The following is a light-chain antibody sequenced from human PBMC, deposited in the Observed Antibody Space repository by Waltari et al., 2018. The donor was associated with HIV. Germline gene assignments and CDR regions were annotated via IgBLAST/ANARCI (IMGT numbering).Light chain of an antibody. J-gene: IGLJ2*01. V-gene: IGLV2-14*01. Sequence: QSALTQPASVSGSPGQSITISCTGTGIDFGDFNYISWYQQHPAKAPKLILYEVTNLPSGISDRFSGSKFGNTASLTISGLQADDEADYHCSSFTTRRTLVFGGGTRLSV. CDR1: GIDFGDFNY. CDR2: EVT. CDR3: SSFTTRRTLV.